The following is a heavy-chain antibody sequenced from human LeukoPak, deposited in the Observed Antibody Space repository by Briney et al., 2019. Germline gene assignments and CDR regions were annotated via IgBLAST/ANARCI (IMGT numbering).Heavy chain of an antibody. CDR2: ISSSSSYI. J-gene: IGHJ3*02. V-gene: IGHV3-21*01. D-gene: IGHD6-19*01. Sequence: PGGSLRLSCAASGFTFSSYAMSWVRQAPGKGLEWVSSISSSSSYIYYADSVKGRFTISRDNAKNSLYLQMNSLRAEDTAVYYCARDTGYSSGWANNDAFDIWGQGTMVTVSS. CDR1: GFTFSSYA. CDR3: ARDTGYSSGWANNDAFDI.